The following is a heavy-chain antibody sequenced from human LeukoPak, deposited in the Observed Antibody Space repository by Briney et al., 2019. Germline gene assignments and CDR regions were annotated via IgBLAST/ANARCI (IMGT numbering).Heavy chain of an antibody. V-gene: IGHV3-30*18. CDR1: GFSFSSYG. CDR3: AKSGSSSPLFDY. J-gene: IGHJ4*02. CDR2: ISYDGSNT. D-gene: IGHD6-6*01. Sequence: GGSLRLSCAASGFSFSSYGMHWVRQAPGKGLEWVAVISYDGSNTYYADSMKGRFTISRDNSKNTLYLQMNSLRAEDTAVYYCAKSGSSSPLFDYWGQGTLVTVSS.